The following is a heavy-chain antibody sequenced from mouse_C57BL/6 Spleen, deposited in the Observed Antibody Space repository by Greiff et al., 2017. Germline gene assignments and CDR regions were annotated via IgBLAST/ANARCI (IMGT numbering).Heavy chain of an antibody. D-gene: IGHD2-3*01. CDR2: INPNNGGT. J-gene: IGHJ2*01. CDR1: GYTFTDYY. V-gene: IGHV1-26*01. Sequence: VQLQQSGPELVKPGASVKISCKASGYTFTDYYMNWVKQSHGKSLEWIGDINPNNGGTSYNQKFKGKATLTVDKSSSTAYIERRSLTSEDSAVYYCAKGNYDGYYLYYFDYWGQGTTLTVSS. CDR3: AKGNYDGYYLYYFDY.